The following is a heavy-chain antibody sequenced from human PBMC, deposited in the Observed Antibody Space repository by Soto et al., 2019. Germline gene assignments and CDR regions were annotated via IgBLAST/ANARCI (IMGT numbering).Heavy chain of an antibody. CDR3: ARGLTLETSFDY. CDR2: IIPIFGTA. V-gene: IGHV1-69*01. J-gene: IGHJ4*02. CDR1: GGTFSSYS. D-gene: IGHD3-16*01. Sequence: QVQLVQSGAEVKKPGSSVKVSCKASGGTFSSYSISWVRQSPGQGLEWMGGIIPIFGTANYAQKFQGRVTITAEESTSTDYMELSSLRSEDTAVYYCARGLTLETSFDYWGQGTLVTVSS.